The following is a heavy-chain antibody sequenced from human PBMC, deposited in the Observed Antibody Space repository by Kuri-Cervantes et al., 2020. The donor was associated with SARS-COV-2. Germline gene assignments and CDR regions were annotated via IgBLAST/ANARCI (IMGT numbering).Heavy chain of an antibody. D-gene: IGHD1-26*01. CDR3: ARAFLRGGSDY. CDR2: TNTDGSST. Sequence: GESLKISCAASGFTFSNYWMHWVRQAPGKGLVWVSRTNTDGSSTSYADSVKGRFTISGDNAKNTLYLQMNSLRAEDTAVYYCARAFLRGGSDYWGQGTLVTVSS. CDR1: GFTFSNYW. J-gene: IGHJ4*02. V-gene: IGHV3-74*01.